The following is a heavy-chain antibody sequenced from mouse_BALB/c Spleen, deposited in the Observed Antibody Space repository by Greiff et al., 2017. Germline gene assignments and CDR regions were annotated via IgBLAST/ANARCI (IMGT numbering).Heavy chain of an antibody. J-gene: IGHJ4*01. V-gene: IGHV2-6-7*01. CDR3: ARNGDYYYGSSHAMDY. CDR1: GFSLTGYG. Sequence: QVQLKESGPGLVAPSQSLSITCTVSGFSLTGYGVNWVRQPPGKGLEWLGMIWGDGSTDYNSALKSRLSISKDNSKSQVFLKMNSLQTDDTARYYCARNGDYYYGSSHAMDYWGQGTSVTVSS. CDR2: IWGDGST. D-gene: IGHD1-1*01.